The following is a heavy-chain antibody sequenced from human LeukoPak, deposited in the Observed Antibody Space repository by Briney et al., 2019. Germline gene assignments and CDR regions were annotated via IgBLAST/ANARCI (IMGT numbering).Heavy chain of an antibody. V-gene: IGHV4-30-4*01. CDR1: GGSISSGDYY. J-gene: IGHJ6*02. CDR3: ARDLYGSGTYYYYGMDV. D-gene: IGHD2-15*01. Sequence: SETLSLTCTVSGGSISSGDYYWSWIRQPPGKGLEWIGYIYYSGSTYYNPSLKSRVTISVDTSKNQFSLKLSSVTAADTAVYYCARDLYGSGTYYYYGMDVWGQGTTVTVSS. CDR2: IYYSGST.